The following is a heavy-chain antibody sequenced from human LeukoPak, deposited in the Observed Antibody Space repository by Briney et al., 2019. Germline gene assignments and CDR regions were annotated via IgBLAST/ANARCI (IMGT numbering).Heavy chain of an antibody. CDR1: VYTFTNFY. CDR2: MNPNSGDT. D-gene: IGHD3-22*01. V-gene: IGHV1-2*02. CDR3: ARGDSSGWNAFDI. J-gene: IGHJ3*02. Sequence: ASVKVSCKASVYTFTNFYIHWVRQAPGQGLEWMGWMNPNSGDTSYAREFQDRVTMTRDTSISTAYMELSRLRSDDTAVYYCARGDSSGWNAFDIWGQGTMVTVSS.